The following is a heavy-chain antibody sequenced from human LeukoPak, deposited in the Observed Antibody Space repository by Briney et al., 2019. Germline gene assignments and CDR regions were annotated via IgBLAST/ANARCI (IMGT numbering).Heavy chain of an antibody. CDR2: IYYSGST. D-gene: IGHD3-3*01. CDR3: ARDPYYDFWSGPQNTYYYYGMDV. Sequence: SETLSLTCTVSGGSVSSGGYYWSWIRQPPGKGLEWIGYIYYSGSTNYNPFLKSRVTISVDTSKNQFSLKLSSVTAADTAVYYCARDPYYDFWSGPQNTYYYYGMDVWGQGTTVTVSS. CDR1: GGSVSSGGYY. J-gene: IGHJ6*02. V-gene: IGHV4-61*08.